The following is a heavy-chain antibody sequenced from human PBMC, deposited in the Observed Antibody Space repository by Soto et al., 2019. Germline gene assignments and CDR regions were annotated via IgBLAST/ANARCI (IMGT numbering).Heavy chain of an antibody. CDR3: GKILVGATGHTDADS. CDR1: GFTFSDYG. J-gene: IGHJ4*02. V-gene: IGHV3-64D*06. D-gene: IGHD2-15*01. CDR2: IKSKGDTT. Sequence: LRLSCSAFGFTFSDYGMHWVRQAPGKGLEFVSAIKSKGDTTYYADSVRGRFTISRDTSKNQFSLRLTSVTAADTAVYYCGKILVGATGHTDADSWGPGTLVTVSS.